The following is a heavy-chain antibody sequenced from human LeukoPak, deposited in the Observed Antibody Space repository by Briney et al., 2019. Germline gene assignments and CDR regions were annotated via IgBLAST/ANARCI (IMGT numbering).Heavy chain of an antibody. V-gene: IGHV4-59*01. CDR1: GVSISSYY. CDR3: ARNSIGYCTSTSCYTYYYYMDV. CDR2: IYYSGST. J-gene: IGHJ6*03. D-gene: IGHD2-2*02. Sequence: SETLSLTCTVSGVSISSYYWSWLRQPPGKGLEWIGHIYYSGSTNYNPSLKSRVTISVDRSKNQFSLRLSSVTAADTAVYYCARNSIGYCTSTSCYTYYYYMDVWGKGTTVTVSS.